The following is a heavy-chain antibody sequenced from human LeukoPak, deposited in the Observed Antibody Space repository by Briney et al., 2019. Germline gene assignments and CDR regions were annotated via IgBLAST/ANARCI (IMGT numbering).Heavy chain of an antibody. Sequence: PGGSLRLSCAASGFTFSSHAMSWVRQAPGKGLEWVSAISGSGGSTYYADSVKGRFTISRDNSKNTLYLQMNSLRAEDTAVYYCAKSIDSGSYLDDAFDIWGQGTMVTVSS. CDR1: GFTFSSHA. CDR2: ISGSGGST. CDR3: AKSIDSGSYLDDAFDI. V-gene: IGHV3-23*01. J-gene: IGHJ3*02. D-gene: IGHD3-10*01.